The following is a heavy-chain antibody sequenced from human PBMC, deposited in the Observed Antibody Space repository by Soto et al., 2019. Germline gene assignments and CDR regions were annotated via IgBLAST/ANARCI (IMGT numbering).Heavy chain of an antibody. CDR2: ISSSGSTI. D-gene: IGHD2-15*01. CDR3: ARNGYCSRDACSYGVDV. V-gene: IGHV3-11*01. J-gene: IGHJ6*04. Sequence: QVQLVESGGGLVKPGGSLRLSCAASGFSFSDYYMSWIRQAPGKGLEWISYISSSGSTIYYADSVKGRFTVSRDNAKDPLWLQVNSLRAEDTAAYYCARNGYCSRDACSYGVDVWGEGATVTVSS. CDR1: GFSFSDYY.